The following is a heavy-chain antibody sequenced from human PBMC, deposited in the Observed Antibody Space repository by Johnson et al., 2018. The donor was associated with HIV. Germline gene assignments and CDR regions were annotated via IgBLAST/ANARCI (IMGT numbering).Heavy chain of an antibody. CDR3: AKDHAAAEGSEGAFDI. J-gene: IGHJ3*02. D-gene: IGHD6-13*01. CDR1: GFTFSSYA. CDR2: ISYDGSNK. Sequence: QMLLVESGGGVVQPGRSLRLSCAASGFTFSSYAMHWVRQAPGKGLEWVAVISYDGSNKYYADSVKGRFTISRDNSKNTLYLQMNSLRAEDTAVYYCAKDHAAAEGSEGAFDIWGQGTMVTVSS. V-gene: IGHV3-30*04.